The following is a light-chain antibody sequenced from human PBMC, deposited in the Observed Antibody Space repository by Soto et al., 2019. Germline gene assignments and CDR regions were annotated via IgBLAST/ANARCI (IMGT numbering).Light chain of an antibody. CDR1: QSISTW. Sequence: IQMTQSPSTLSASVGDRVTITCRASQSISTWLAWYQQKPGKAPKLLIYKASSLESGVPSRFSGSGSGTEFTLTISSLQPDDFATYYCQQYNNSFGQGTKVEIK. CDR3: QQYNNS. V-gene: IGKV1-5*03. J-gene: IGKJ1*01. CDR2: KAS.